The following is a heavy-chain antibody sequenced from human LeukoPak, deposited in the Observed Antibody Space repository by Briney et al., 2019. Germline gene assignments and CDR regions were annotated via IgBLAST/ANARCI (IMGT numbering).Heavy chain of an antibody. Sequence: GGSLRLSCAASGFTFRNYVIHWVRQAPGKGPEWVAVTSSDLKANYYADSVKGRFTISRDNSRNTLYLQMDSLRADDTAVYYCARYSGSYYYPPAWDLWGQGTLVTVSS. CDR2: TSSDLKAN. V-gene: IGHV3-30*03. J-gene: IGHJ4*02. CDR3: ARYSGSYYYPPAWDL. D-gene: IGHD1-26*01. CDR1: GFTFRNYV.